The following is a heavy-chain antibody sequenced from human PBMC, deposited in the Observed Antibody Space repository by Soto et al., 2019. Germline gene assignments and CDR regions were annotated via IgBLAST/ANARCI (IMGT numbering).Heavy chain of an antibody. CDR3: ARGPSFYYYDSSGYYFYRSASGDYFDY. CDR1: GGSFSGYC. V-gene: IGHV4-34*01. D-gene: IGHD3-22*01. CDR2: INHSGST. Sequence: SETLSLTCAVYGGSFSGYCWSWIRQPPGKGLEWIGEINHSGSTNYNPSLKSRVTISVDTSKNQFSLKLSSVTAADTAVYYCARGPSFYYYDSSGYYFYRSASGDYFDYWGQGTLVTVSS. J-gene: IGHJ4*02.